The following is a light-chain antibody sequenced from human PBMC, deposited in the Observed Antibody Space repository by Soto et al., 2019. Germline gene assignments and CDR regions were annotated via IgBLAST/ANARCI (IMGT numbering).Light chain of an antibody. Sequence: EIVLTQSPATLSLSPGERATLSCRASQSVTSYLAWYQQKPGQAPRLLIYDVSNRASGIPARFSGSGSETDFTLTISSLEPEDFAVYYCQQYGSSPPLSFGGGTKVETK. CDR1: QSVTSY. CDR3: QQYGSSPPLS. V-gene: IGKV3-11*01. J-gene: IGKJ4*01. CDR2: DVS.